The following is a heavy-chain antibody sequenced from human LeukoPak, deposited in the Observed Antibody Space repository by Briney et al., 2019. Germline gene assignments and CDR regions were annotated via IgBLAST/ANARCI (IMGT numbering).Heavy chain of an antibody. CDR1: GGSISTSSYY. D-gene: IGHD2-21*02. J-gene: IGHJ4*02. CDR2: IFYSGST. CDR3: ARRPRIVVVTAIDY. Sequence: PSETLSLTCTVSGGSISTSSYYWGWVRQPPGKGLEWIGNIFYSGSTYYSPSLKSRVTISLDTSRNQFSLKLSSVTAADTAVYYCARRPRIVVVTAIDYWGQGTLVTVSS. V-gene: IGHV4-39*07.